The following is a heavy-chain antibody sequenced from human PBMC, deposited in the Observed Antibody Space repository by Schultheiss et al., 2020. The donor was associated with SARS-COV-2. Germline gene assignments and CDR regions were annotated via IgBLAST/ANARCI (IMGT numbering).Heavy chain of an antibody. J-gene: IGHJ6*02. CDR3: ARVYCSDSKCSYGMDV. CDR1: GFTFSSYG. V-gene: IGHV3-33*08. D-gene: IGHD2-15*01. Sequence: GGSLRLSCAASGFTFSSYGMQWVRQAPGKGLEWVSLIWYDGSNEHYADSVKGRFTISRDNSRNTLYLQMNSLRAEDTAVYYCARVYCSDSKCSYGMDVWGRGTTVTVSS. CDR2: IWYDGSNE.